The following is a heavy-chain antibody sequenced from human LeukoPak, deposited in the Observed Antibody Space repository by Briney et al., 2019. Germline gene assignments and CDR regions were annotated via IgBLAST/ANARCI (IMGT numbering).Heavy chain of an antibody. Sequence: PSETLSLTCTVSGGSISSYYWSWIRQPAGKGLEWIGYIYYSGSTYYNPSLKSRVTISVDTSKNQFSLKLSSVTAADTAVYYCARVAALRFLSVWGQGTLVTVSS. CDR3: ARVAALRFLSV. CDR1: GGSISSYY. J-gene: IGHJ4*02. D-gene: IGHD3-3*01. V-gene: IGHV4-59*06. CDR2: IYYSGST.